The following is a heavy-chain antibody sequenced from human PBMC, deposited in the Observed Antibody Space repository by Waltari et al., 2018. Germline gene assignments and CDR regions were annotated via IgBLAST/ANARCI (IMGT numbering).Heavy chain of an antibody. V-gene: IGHV1-69*12. CDR1: GGNFSSYA. Sequence: QVQLVQSGAEVKKPGSSVKVSCKASGGNFSSYAISCMRQAPGQGLEWMGGIIPIFGTANYAQKFQGRVTTTADESTSTAYMELSSLRSEDTAVYYCARQELLFLGSFDPWGQGTLVTVSS. CDR2: IIPIFGTA. D-gene: IGHD1-26*01. J-gene: IGHJ5*02. CDR3: ARQELLFLGSFDP.